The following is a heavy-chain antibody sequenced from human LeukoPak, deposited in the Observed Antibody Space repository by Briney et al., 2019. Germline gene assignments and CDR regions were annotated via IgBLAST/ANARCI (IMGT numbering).Heavy chain of an antibody. Sequence: GASVKVSCKASGYTFSSYGISWVRQAPGQGLEWMGWISAYNGDTNYAQNLQGRVTMTTDTSTSTAYMELRSLRSDDTAVYFCATVIYCSGGSCFWRHWFDPWGQGTLVTVSS. CDR1: GYTFSSYG. CDR2: ISAYNGDT. D-gene: IGHD2-15*01. V-gene: IGHV1-18*01. J-gene: IGHJ5*02. CDR3: ATVIYCSGGSCFWRHWFDP.